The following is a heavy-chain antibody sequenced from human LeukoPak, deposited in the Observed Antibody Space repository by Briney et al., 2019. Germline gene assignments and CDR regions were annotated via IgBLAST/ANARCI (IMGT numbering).Heavy chain of an antibody. CDR3: AKNRDNWNGLDEFDY. V-gene: IGHV3-30*02. CDR2: IRYDGSNK. D-gene: IGHD1-20*01. Sequence: GGSLRLSCAASGFTFSSYGMHWVRQAPGKGLEWVAFIRYDGSNKYYADSVKGRFTISRDNSKNTLYLQMNSPRAEDTAVYYCAKNRDNWNGLDEFDYWGQGTLVTVSS. CDR1: GFTFSSYG. J-gene: IGHJ4*02.